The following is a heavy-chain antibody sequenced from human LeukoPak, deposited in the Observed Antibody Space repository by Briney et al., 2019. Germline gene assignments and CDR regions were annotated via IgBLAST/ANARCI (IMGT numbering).Heavy chain of an antibody. D-gene: IGHD6-19*01. CDR3: AKDGQWLTYYFDY. CDR2: ISYDGSNK. J-gene: IGHJ4*02. Sequence: GGSLRLSCAASGFTFSSYGIHWVRQAPGKGLEWVAVISYDGSNKYYADSVKGRFTISRDNSKNTLYLQTNSLRAEDTALYYCAKDGQWLTYYFDYWGQGTLVTVSS. CDR1: GFTFSSYG. V-gene: IGHV3-30*18.